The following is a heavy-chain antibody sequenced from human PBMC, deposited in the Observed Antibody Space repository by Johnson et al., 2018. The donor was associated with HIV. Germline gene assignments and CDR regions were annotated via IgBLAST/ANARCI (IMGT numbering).Heavy chain of an antibody. V-gene: IGHV3-15*01. CDR3: ARAYNYPI. CDR1: GFTFTNAW. Sequence: VQLVESGGGLVKPGGSLRLSCAASGFTFTNAWMTWVRQAPGKGLEWVGRIKSKTDGGTIDYATPVKGRFTISRDDSKNTLYLQMNSLRVEDTAVYYCARAYNYPIWGQGTMLTVSS. D-gene: IGHD1-1*01. CDR2: IKSKTDGGTI. J-gene: IGHJ3*02.